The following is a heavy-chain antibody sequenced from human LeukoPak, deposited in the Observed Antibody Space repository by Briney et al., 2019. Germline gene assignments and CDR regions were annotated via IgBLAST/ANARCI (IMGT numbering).Heavy chain of an antibody. CDR3: VTDILTPGLFDY. J-gene: IGHJ4*02. Sequence: GGSLTLSCTASAFTFSIYWMHWVRQAPGKGLVCVSRIKSDESSTIYADCVEARLTLSRHHPKHTLYLQMNSLRDDDTAVYYCVTDILTPGLFDYWGQGTLVTVSS. CDR1: AFTFSIYW. CDR2: IKSDESST. V-gene: IGHV3-74*01. D-gene: IGHD3-9*01.